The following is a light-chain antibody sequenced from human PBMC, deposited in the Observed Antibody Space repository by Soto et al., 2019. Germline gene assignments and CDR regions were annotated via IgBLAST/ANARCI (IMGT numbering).Light chain of an antibody. J-gene: IGKJ4*01. CDR1: QNILYTLNNRNY. V-gene: IGKV4-1*01. CDR2: WAS. Sequence: DVVMTQSPDSLAVSLGERATINCKSSQNILYTLNNRNYLSWYQKKPGQPPKLLIYWASTRESGVPDRFSGSGSETNFTLTISSLQAEDVAVYYCHQYYRSHLTFGGGTRVEIK. CDR3: HQYYRSHLT.